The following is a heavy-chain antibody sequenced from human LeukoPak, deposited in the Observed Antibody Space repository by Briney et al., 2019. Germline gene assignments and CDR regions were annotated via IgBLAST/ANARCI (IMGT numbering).Heavy chain of an antibody. V-gene: IGHV3-9*01. CDR2: ISWNSGSI. Sequence: PGRSLRLSCAASGFTFDDYAMHWVRQAPGKGLEWVSGISWNSGSIGYADSVKGRFTISRDNAKNSLYLQMNSLRAEDTALYYCAKARGYSYGIRGVSTGFDYWGQGTLVTVSS. CDR3: AKARGYSYGIRGVSTGFDY. D-gene: IGHD5-18*01. J-gene: IGHJ4*02. CDR1: GFTFDDYA.